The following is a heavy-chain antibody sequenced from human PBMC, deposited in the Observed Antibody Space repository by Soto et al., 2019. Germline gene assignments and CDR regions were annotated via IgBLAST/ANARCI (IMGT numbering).Heavy chain of an antibody. Sequence: GGSLRLSCAASGFTFSSYGMHWVRQAPGKGLEWVAVISYDGSNKYYADSVKGRFTISRDNSKNTLYLQMNSLRAEDTAVYYCEKDFLLPYCGGDCYRWGQGTLVTVSS. D-gene: IGHD2-21*02. V-gene: IGHV3-30*18. J-gene: IGHJ4*02. CDR2: ISYDGSNK. CDR1: GFTFSSYG. CDR3: EKDFLLPYCGGDCYR.